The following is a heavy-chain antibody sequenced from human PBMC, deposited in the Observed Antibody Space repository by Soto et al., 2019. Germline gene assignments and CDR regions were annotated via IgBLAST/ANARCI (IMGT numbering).Heavy chain of an antibody. V-gene: IGHV4-30-4*01. J-gene: IGHJ3*02. CDR2: IYYSGNT. Sequence: QVQLQESGPGLVKPSQTLSLTCTVSGGSISSGDYYWSWIRQPPGKGLVWIGYIYYSGNTYYNPSLKNRVSISVDTSKNQFSLKLSSVTPADTAVYYCARERPYCTNGVCYTHDAFDIWGQGTMVTVSS. CDR3: ARERPYCTNGVCYTHDAFDI. D-gene: IGHD2-8*01. CDR1: GGSISSGDYY.